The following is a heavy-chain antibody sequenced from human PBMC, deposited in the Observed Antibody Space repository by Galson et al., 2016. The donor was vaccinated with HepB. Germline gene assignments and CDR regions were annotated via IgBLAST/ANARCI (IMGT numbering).Heavy chain of an antibody. CDR3: VIGGIYYWHT. V-gene: IGHV4-4*02. Sequence: SETLSLTCAVSGDSVSNPSWWSWVRQPPGKGLEWIGEIFHSGSAHYTPSLRSRVAMSIDRSNKQFSLRLTSVTAADTAVYYCVIGGIYYWHTWGQGTLVTVSS. J-gene: IGHJ5*02. D-gene: IGHD1-26*01. CDR2: IFHSGSA. CDR1: GDSVSNPSW.